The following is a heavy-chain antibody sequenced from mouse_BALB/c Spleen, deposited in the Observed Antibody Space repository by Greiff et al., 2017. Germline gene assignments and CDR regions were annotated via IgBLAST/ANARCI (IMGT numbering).Heavy chain of an antibody. D-gene: IGHD1-1*01. CDR1: GYSITSGYY. Sequence: EVKLQESGPGLVKPSQSLSLTCSVTGYSITSGYYWNWIRQFPGNKLEWMGYISYDGSNNYNPSLKNRISITRDTSKNQFFLKLNSVTTEDTATYYCAREGAYYGSRYYFDYWGQGTTLTVSS. CDR2: ISYDGSN. CDR3: AREGAYYGSRYYFDY. J-gene: IGHJ2*01. V-gene: IGHV3-6*02.